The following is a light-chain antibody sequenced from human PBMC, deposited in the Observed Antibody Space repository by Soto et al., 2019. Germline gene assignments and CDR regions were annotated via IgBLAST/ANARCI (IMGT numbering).Light chain of an antibody. CDR2: DTS. V-gene: IGKV3-15*01. J-gene: IGKJ4*01. CDR1: QSVSIH. Sequence: ETVMTQSPGTLSVSLGERATLSCRASQSVSIHLAWYQQKPGQAPRLLIYDTSTRATGIPARFSGSGSGTEFTLTISSLQPEDFATYYCQQLNSYPLTFGGGTKVDIK. CDR3: QQLNSYPLT.